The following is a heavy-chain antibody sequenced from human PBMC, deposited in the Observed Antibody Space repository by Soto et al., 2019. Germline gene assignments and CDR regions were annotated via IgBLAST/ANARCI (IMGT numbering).Heavy chain of an antibody. D-gene: IGHD3-22*01. CDR1: GGSITSGAYY. CDR2: IHYSGRT. CDR3: ARYYFDSSGYSNWFDT. Sequence: SETLSLTCAVSGGSITSGAYYWTWIRQHPGKGLEWIAYIHYSGRTYYNPSLKSRVTISVDTSNNQFSLKLSSVTAADTAVYYCARYYFDSSGYSNWFDTWGQGTLVTVSS. J-gene: IGHJ5*02. V-gene: IGHV4-31*11.